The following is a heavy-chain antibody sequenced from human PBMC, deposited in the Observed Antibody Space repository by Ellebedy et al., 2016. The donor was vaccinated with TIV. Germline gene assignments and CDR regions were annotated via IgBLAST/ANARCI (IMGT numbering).Heavy chain of an antibody. J-gene: IGHJ3*01. V-gene: IGHV5-51*01. CDR2: IYPGDSDT. CDR1: GYSFPTYW. CDR3: MRPPYPPEGFDV. Sequence: GESLKISCKGSGYSFPTYWIGGVRQMPGNGLEWMGIIYPGDSDTRYSPSFQGKVTISVDKSIDTAFLQWSSLKASDTAIYYCMRPPYPPEGFDVWGQGTKVTVSP.